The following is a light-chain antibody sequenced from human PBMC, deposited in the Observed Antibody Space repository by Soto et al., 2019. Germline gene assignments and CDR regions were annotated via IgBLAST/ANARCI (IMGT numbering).Light chain of an antibody. CDR1: QSVSNN. V-gene: IGKV3-15*01. CDR3: QQYNNWPET. J-gene: IGKJ1*01. Sequence: EIVMTQSPATLSVSPGARATPSCRASQSVSNNLAWYQQKLGQPPRLLIYGASTTASGIPARFSGSGSGTEFTLTISSLQSEDFAVYHCQQYNNWPETFGQGTRWIS. CDR2: GAS.